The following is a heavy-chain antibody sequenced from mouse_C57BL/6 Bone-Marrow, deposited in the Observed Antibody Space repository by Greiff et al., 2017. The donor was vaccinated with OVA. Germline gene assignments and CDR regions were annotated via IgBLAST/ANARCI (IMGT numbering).Heavy chain of an antibody. Sequence: EVQLVESGGGLVQPGGSLKLSCAASGFTFSDYYMYWVRQTPEKRLEWVAYISNGGGSTYYPDTVKGRFTISRDNAKNTLYLQMSRLKSEDTAMYYCATPCYGSSPAWFAYWGQGTLVTVSA. CDR3: ATPCYGSSPAWFAY. D-gene: IGHD1-1*01. CDR1: GFTFSDYY. CDR2: ISNGGGST. J-gene: IGHJ3*01. V-gene: IGHV5-12*01.